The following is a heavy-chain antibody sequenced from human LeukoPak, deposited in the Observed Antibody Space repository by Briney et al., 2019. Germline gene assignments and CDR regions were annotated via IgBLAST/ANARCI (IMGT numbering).Heavy chain of an antibody. CDR2: IYSGGST. Sequence: GGSLRLSCAASGFTVSSNYMSWVRQAPGKGLEWVSVIYSGGSTYYADSVKGRFTISRDNSKNPLYLQMNSLRAEDTAVYYCARDRDGAKGFDYWGQGTLVTVSS. D-gene: IGHD4-17*01. J-gene: IGHJ4*02. CDR1: GFTVSSNY. CDR3: ARDRDGAKGFDY. V-gene: IGHV3-66*02.